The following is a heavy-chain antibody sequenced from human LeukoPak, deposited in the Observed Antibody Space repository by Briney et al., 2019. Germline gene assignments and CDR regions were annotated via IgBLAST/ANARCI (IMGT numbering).Heavy chain of an antibody. CDR1: GFSMRSGGYF. Sequence: TSETLSLTCSVSGFSMRSGGYFWTWIRQLPGKGLEWIGYIWYSGNKHYNPSLKSRLTISIDRSNNQFSLEVTSVTAADTAVYYCAREGGPHSGTYSLGPWGQGILVSVSS. V-gene: IGHV4-31*03. J-gene: IGHJ5*02. D-gene: IGHD1-26*01. CDR3: AREGGPHSGTYSLGP. CDR2: IWYSGNK.